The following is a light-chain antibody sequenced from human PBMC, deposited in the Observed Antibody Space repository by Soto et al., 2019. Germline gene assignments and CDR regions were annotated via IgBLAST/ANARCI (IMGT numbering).Light chain of an antibody. J-gene: IGLJ3*02. CDR3: DSYTGDSTWV. CDR1: SSDVGGYNY. CDR2: EVI. V-gene: IGLV2-14*01. Sequence: QSALTQPASVSGSPGQSITISCTGTSSDVGGYNYVSWYQHHPGKAPKLIIYEVIHRPSGISNRFSGSKSGNTASLTISGLQADDEADYYCDSYTGDSTWVFGGGTKVTVL.